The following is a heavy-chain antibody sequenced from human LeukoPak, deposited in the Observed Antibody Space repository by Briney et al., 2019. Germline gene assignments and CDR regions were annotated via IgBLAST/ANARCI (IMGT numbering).Heavy chain of an antibody. CDR1: GFSFSRSY. Sequence: GGSLRLSCAASGFSFSRSYMNWVRQDPGKGLEWVATIKQDGVDKYYVDSVKGRFTISRDTAKNSLFLQMNSLRAEDTAVYFCARDREVGATIHDYWGQGTLVTVSS. J-gene: IGHJ4*02. CDR2: IKQDGVDK. CDR3: ARDREVGATIHDY. D-gene: IGHD1-26*01. V-gene: IGHV3-7*01.